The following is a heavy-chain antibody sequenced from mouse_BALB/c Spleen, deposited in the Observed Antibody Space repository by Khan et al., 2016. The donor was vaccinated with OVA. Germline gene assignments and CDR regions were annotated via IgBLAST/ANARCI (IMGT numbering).Heavy chain of an antibody. CDR1: GYTFTDYY. Sequence: VQLQESGAELARPGASVKLSCTASGYTFTDYYINWVKQRTGQGLEWIGEIYPGSGDTYYNERFMGKATLTAEKSSSTAYMQLSSLTSEASAVYFCARRNYFGYSFAYWGQGTLVTVSA. CDR3: ARRNYFGYSFAY. D-gene: IGHD1-2*01. CDR2: IYPGSGDT. V-gene: IGHV1-76*01. J-gene: IGHJ3*01.